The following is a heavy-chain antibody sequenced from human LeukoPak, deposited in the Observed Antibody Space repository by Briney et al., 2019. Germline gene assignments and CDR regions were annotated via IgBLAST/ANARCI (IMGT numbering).Heavy chain of an antibody. CDR2: ISAYNGNT. CDR3: ARDPFRQQLADWFDP. Sequence: ASVKVSCKASGYTFTSYGISWVRQAPGQGLEWMGWISAYNGNTNYAQKLQGRVTMTTDTSTSTAYMELRSLGSDDTAVYYCARDPFRQQLADWFDPWGQGTLVTVSS. V-gene: IGHV1-18*04. D-gene: IGHD6-13*01. CDR1: GYTFTSYG. J-gene: IGHJ5*02.